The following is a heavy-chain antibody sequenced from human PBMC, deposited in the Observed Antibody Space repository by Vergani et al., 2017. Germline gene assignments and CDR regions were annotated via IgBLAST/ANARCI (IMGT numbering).Heavy chain of an antibody. J-gene: IGHJ2*01. V-gene: IGHV3-33*01. CDR1: GFTFSSYG. Sequence: QVQLVESGGGVVQPGRSLRLSCAASGFTFSSYGMHWVRQAPGKGLEWVAVIWYDGSNKYYADSVKGRFTISRDNSKNTLYLQMNSLRAEDTAVYYCARDYYYDSSGYYYNWYFDLWGRGTLVTVSS. D-gene: IGHD3-22*01. CDR3: ARDYYYDSSGYYYNWYFDL. CDR2: IWYDGSNK.